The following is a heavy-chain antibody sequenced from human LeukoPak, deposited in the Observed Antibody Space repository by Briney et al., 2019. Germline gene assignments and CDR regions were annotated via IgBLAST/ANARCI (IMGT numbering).Heavy chain of an antibody. V-gene: IGHV4-34*01. CDR3: ARQIRWLRYWFDP. CDR1: GGSFSGYY. D-gene: IGHD5-12*01. J-gene: IGHJ5*02. CDR2: INHSGST. Sequence: SETLSLTCAVYGGSFSGYYWSWIRQPPGKGLEWIGEINHSGSTNYNPSLKSRVTISVDTSKNQFSLKLSSVTAADTAVYYCARQIRWLRYWFDPWGQGALVTVSS.